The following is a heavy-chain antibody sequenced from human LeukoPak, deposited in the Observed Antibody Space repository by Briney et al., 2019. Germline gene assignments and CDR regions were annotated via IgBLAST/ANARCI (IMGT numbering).Heavy chain of an antibody. CDR2: ISGDGSDT. Sequence: GRSLRLSCAAAGFTLSNTYMHWVRQAPGKGLLWVSCISGDGSDTVDADSLEGRFTISRDKAKNTLYLRMNSRRAEDAAIYYCTRARYPNGLDVWGQGTTVTVSS. V-gene: IGHV3-74*01. CDR1: GFTLSNTY. J-gene: IGHJ6*02. CDR3: TRARYPNGLDV. D-gene: IGHD2-2*01.